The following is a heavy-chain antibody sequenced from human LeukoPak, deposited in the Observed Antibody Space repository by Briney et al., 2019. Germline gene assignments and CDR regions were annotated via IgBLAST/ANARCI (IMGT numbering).Heavy chain of an antibody. Sequence: GGSLRLSCAASGFTFSSYWMTWVRQAPGKGLEWMANIRDDGSDKYYVDSVKGRFTISRDNAQNTLLMQMDSLRVEDTAVYYCVRHTRRSPGDYWGQGTLVTVST. CDR1: GFTFSSYW. J-gene: IGHJ4*02. CDR2: IRDDGSDK. D-gene: IGHD1-26*01. V-gene: IGHV3-7*01. CDR3: VRHTRRSPGDY.